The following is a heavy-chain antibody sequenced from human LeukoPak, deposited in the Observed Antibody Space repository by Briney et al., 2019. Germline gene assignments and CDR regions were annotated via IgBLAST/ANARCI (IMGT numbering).Heavy chain of an antibody. CDR2: ISYDGSDK. V-gene: IGHV3-30*18. J-gene: IGHJ4*02. CDR1: GFTFSNYV. CDR3: AKTYYDSSGYYYDDPLDY. Sequence: GGSLRLSCAASGFTFSNYVIHWVRQAPGKGLEWVALISYDGSDKYYADSVKGRFTISRDNSKNTLYLQMNSLRAEDTAVYYCAKTYYDSSGYYYDDPLDYWGQGTLVTVSS. D-gene: IGHD3-22*01.